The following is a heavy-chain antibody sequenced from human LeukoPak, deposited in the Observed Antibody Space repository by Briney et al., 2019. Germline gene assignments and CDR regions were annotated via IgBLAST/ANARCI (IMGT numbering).Heavy chain of an antibody. Sequence: SETLSLTCTVSGGSISSGTYYWTWIRQPAGKGLEWIGRVSSSGTTNYNPYNLSLKSRDTISVDTSKNQFSLELSSVTAADTAVYYCARGDYYYYMDVWGTGTTVTVSS. CDR1: GGSISSGTYY. J-gene: IGHJ6*03. V-gene: IGHV4-61*02. CDR3: ARGDYYYYMDV. CDR2: VSSSGTT.